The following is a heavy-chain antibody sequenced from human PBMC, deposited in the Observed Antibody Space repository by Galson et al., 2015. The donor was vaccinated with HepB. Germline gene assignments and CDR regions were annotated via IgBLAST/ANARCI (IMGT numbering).Heavy chain of an antibody. CDR3: ARGAAVATNWSDP. CDR1: GYTFIGHH. CDR2: INPNSGDT. D-gene: IGHD6-13*01. Sequence: SVKVSCKASGYTFIGHHMHWVRQAPGQGLEWMGWINPNSGDTKYAQKFEGRVTMTRDTSISTAHMELSRLRSDDTAVYYCARGAAVATNWSDPRGPGTLVTVSS. V-gene: IGHV1-2*02. J-gene: IGHJ5*02.